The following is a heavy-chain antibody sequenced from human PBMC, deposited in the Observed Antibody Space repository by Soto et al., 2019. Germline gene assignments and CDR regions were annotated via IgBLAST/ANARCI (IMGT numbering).Heavy chain of an antibody. CDR2: ISYDGSNK. CDR1: GFIFSSYS. CDR3: ARDRNMIVVVITPPFDY. V-gene: IGHV3-30-3*01. Sequence: AGGALRLSCAAPGFIFSSYSIHLVRPAPGKGLEWVAVISYDGSNKYYADSVKGRFTISRDNSKNTLYLQMNSLRAEDTAVYYCARDRNMIVVVITPPFDYWGQGTLVTVSS. J-gene: IGHJ4*02. D-gene: IGHD3-22*01.